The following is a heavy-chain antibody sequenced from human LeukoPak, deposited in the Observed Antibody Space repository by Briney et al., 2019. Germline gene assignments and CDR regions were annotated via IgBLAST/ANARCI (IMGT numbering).Heavy chain of an antibody. Sequence: SETLSLTCTVSGDSINNYYWTWIRQPAGKGLEWIVRIYSSGSMNYNPSLKSRVAILVDKSKNQFSLKLRSVTAAESAVYYCARGRSLYYDISGYDYWGQGIRVTVSS. V-gene: IGHV4-4*07. CDR2: IYSSGSM. CDR3: ARGRSLYYDISGYDY. J-gene: IGHJ4*02. CDR1: GDSINNYY. D-gene: IGHD3-22*01.